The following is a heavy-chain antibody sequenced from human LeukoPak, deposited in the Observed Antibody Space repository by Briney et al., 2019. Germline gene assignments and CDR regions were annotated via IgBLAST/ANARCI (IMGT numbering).Heavy chain of an antibody. CDR3: VYCSSSSCYKTGNYFDS. Sequence: GGSLRLSCAASGFTFDDYAKSWVRQAPGKGLEWVSAISGSGVNTYYADSVKGRFTISGDNSKNTVYLQMNSLRAEDTALYYCVYCSSSSCYKTGNYFDSWGQGTPVTVSS. CDR1: GFTFDDYA. CDR2: ISGSGVNT. D-gene: IGHD2-2*02. J-gene: IGHJ4*02. V-gene: IGHV3-23*01.